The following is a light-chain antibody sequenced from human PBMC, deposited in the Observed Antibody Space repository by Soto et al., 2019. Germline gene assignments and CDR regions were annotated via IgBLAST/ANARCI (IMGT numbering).Light chain of an antibody. CDR2: VAS. Sequence: EIVLTQSPGTLSLSPGERATLSCRASQSVSHNHLAWYQQKPGQAPRLLIYVASNRATAFPDRFSGSGSGTDFXLTISRLEPEDFAVYYCQDYGSSPYTFGQGTKLEIK. V-gene: IGKV3-20*01. CDR1: QSVSHNH. J-gene: IGKJ2*01. CDR3: QDYGSSPYT.